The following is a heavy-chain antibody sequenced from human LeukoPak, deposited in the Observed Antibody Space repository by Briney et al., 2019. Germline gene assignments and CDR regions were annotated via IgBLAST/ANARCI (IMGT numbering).Heavy chain of an antibody. V-gene: IGHV4-59*12. J-gene: IGHJ5*02. CDR3: ARGTPITMIVKWLSWFDP. D-gene: IGHD3-22*01. Sequence: KSSETLSLTCTVSGGSISSYYWSWIRQPPGKGLEWIGYIYYSGSTNYNPSLKSRVTISVDTSKNQFSLKLSSVTAADTAVYYCARGTPITMIVKWLSWFDPWGQGTLVTVSS. CDR1: GGSISSYY. CDR2: IYYSGST.